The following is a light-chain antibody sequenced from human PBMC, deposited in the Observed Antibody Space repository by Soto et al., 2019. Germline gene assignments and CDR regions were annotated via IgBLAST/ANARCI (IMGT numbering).Light chain of an antibody. CDR1: SSNIGTGYD. CDR3: QSYDTSLRAWV. Sequence: QAVVTQSPSVSGAPGQRVTISCTGSSSNIGTGYDVHWYQQLPGTAPKLLIYANTNRPSGVPDRFSGSKSGTSASLAITGLQAEDEADYYCQSYDTSLRAWVFGGGTKLTVL. CDR2: ANT. J-gene: IGLJ3*02. V-gene: IGLV1-40*01.